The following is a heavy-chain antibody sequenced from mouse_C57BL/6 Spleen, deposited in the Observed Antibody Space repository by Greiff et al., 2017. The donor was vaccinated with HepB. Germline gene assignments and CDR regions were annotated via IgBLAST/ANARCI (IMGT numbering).Heavy chain of an antibody. CDR2: IRNKANGYTT. V-gene: IGHV7-3*01. D-gene: IGHD1-1*01. CDR3: VRFPDYYGSSYWYFDV. J-gene: IGHJ1*03. CDR1: GFTFTDYY. Sequence: EVKLMESGGGLVQPGGSLSLSCAASGFTFTDYYMSWVRQPPGKALEWLGFIRNKANGYTTEYSASVKGRFTISRDNSQSILYLQMNALRAEDSATYYCVRFPDYYGSSYWYFDVWGTGTTVTVSS.